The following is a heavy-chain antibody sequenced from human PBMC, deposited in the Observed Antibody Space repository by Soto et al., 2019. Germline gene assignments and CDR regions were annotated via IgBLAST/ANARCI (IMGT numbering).Heavy chain of an antibody. V-gene: IGHV1-69*13. CDR1: GGTFSSYA. J-gene: IGHJ5*02. CDR3: AKRIQLWLENWFDP. CDR2: IIPIFGTA. D-gene: IGHD5-18*01. Sequence: ASVKVSCKASGGTFSSYAISWVRQAPGQGLEWMGGIIPIFGTANYAQKFQGRVTITADESTSTAYMELSSLRSEDTAVYYCAKRIQLWLENWFDPWGQGTLVTVSS.